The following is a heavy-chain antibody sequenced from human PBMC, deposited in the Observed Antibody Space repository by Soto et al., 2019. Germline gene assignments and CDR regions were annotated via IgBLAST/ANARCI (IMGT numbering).Heavy chain of an antibody. CDR3: ARVPLRYTSSHNFDS. CDR1: GGSVSSGRFY. D-gene: IGHD6-19*01. V-gene: IGHV4-61*01. CDR2: IYNNETF. J-gene: IGHJ4*02. Sequence: PSVMLPRTSSVAGGSVSSGRFYWSWIRRLPGKGLEWIGFIYNNETFNYNPSLKSRVTLSVDTSKHQFSLKLSSVTAADTAVYYCARVPLRYTSSHNFDSWGQGALVTVSS.